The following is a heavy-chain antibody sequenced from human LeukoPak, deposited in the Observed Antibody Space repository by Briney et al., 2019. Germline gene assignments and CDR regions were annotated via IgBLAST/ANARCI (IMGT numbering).Heavy chain of an antibody. V-gene: IGHV3-66*02. J-gene: IGHJ6*04. CDR3: AKDRGTDYYGSGSSSGGMDV. Sequence: PGGSLRLSCAASGFTVSSNYMSWVRQAPGKGLEWVSVIYSGGSTYYADSVKGRFTISRDNSKNTLYLQMNSLRAEDTAVYYCAKDRGTDYYGSGSSSGGMDVWGKGTTVTVSS. D-gene: IGHD3-10*01. CDR2: IYSGGST. CDR1: GFTVSSNY.